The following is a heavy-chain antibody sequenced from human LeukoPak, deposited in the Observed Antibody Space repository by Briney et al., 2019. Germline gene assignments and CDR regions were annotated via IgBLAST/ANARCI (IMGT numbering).Heavy chain of an antibody. Sequence: SETLSLTCTVSGGSICSYYWSWIRQPPGKGLEWIGYIYYSGSTNYNPSLKSRVTISVDTSKNQFSLKLSSVTAADTAVYYCARAYYYDSSGYFLDYWGQGTLVTVSS. CDR1: GGSICSYY. V-gene: IGHV4-59*01. D-gene: IGHD3-22*01. CDR3: ARAYYYDSSGYFLDY. CDR2: IYYSGST. J-gene: IGHJ4*02.